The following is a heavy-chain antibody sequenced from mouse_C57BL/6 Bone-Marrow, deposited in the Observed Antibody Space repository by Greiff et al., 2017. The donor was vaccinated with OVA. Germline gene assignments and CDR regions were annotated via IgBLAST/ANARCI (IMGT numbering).Heavy chain of an antibody. J-gene: IGHJ1*03. CDR2: IDPSDSYT. D-gene: IGHD1-1*01. V-gene: IGHV1-69*01. CDR1: GYTFTSYW. CDR3: ARLRGWYFDV. Sequence: QVQLKQPGAELVMPGASVKLSCKASGYTFTSYWMHWVKQRPGQGLEWIGEIDPSDSYTNYNQKFKGKSTLTVDKSSSTAYMQLSSLTSEDSAVYYCARLRGWYFDVWGTGTTVTVSS.